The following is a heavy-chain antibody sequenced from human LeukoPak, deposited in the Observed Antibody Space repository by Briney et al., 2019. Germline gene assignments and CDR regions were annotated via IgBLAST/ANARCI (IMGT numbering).Heavy chain of an antibody. J-gene: IGHJ4*02. CDR2: IAWNSGNT. CDR1: GFTFDNYA. Sequence: PGRPLRLSCAASGFTFDNYAMHWVRQAPGKGLEWVSGIAWNSGNTGFADSVKGRFTISRDNAENSLYLQMNSLTPEDTAFYFCAKDMNSYGSGSSYNPWGPFDSWGQGTLVTVSS. D-gene: IGHD3-10*01. CDR3: AKDMNSYGSGSSYNPWGPFDS. V-gene: IGHV3-9*01.